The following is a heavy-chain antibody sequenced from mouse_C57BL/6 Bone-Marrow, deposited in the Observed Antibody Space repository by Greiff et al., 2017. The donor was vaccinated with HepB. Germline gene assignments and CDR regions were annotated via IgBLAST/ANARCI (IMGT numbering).Heavy chain of an antibody. CDR3: ARQRTLTVS. CDR1: GFTFSSYG. Sequence: EVQLVESGGDLVKPGGSLKLSCAASGFTFSSYGMSLVRQTPDKRLEWVATISSGGSYTYYPDSVKGRFTISRDNAKNTLYLQMSSLKSEDTAMYYCARQRTLTVSGGQGTLVTVSA. V-gene: IGHV5-6*01. CDR2: ISSGGSYT. J-gene: IGHJ3*01.